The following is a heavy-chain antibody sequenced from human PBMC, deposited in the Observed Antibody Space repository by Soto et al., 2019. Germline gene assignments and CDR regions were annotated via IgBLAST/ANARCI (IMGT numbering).Heavy chain of an antibody. Sequence: GESLKISRKGSGYSFNNYWIAWVPQMPGKGLEWMGIIFPGDSDTVYSPSFQGQVTISVDKSIGTAYLQYSCLKPSDTAMYYSATQIGLHGALRYFDYWGQGPWVTVS. CDR2: IFPGDSDT. CDR1: GYSFNNYW. CDR3: ATQIGLHGALRYFDY. D-gene: IGHD3-9*01. J-gene: IGHJ4*02. V-gene: IGHV5-51*01.